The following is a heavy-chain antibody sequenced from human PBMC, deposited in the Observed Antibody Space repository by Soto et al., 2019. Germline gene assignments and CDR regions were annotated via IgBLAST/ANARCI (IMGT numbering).Heavy chain of an antibody. V-gene: IGHV4-39*01. Sequence: SETLSLTCTVSGGSVTNSSYYWGWIRQSPGKGLEWIGSVYYRGRSYSKSSVKSRVTISVDTSKNRLSVSLTSVTASDTAVYFCVSQRTTVPTQAYFDYWGPGALVTVSS. D-gene: IGHD4-17*01. J-gene: IGHJ4*02. CDR3: VSQRTTVPTQAYFDY. CDR1: GGSVTNSSYY. CDR2: VYYRGRS.